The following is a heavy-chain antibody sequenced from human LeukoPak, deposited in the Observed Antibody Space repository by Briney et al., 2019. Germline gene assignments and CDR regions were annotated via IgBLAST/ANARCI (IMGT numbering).Heavy chain of an antibody. CDR2: IYYSGST. J-gene: IGHJ5*02. V-gene: IGHV4-39*01. CDR1: GGPISGYY. Sequence: PSETLSLTCTVSGGPISGYYWSWIRQPPGKGLEWIGSIYYSGSTYYNPSLKSRVTISVDTSKNQFSLKLSSVTAADTAVYYCARHSGTYYDFWSGYEHNWFDPWGQGTLVTVSS. D-gene: IGHD3-3*01. CDR3: ARHSGTYYDFWSGYEHNWFDP.